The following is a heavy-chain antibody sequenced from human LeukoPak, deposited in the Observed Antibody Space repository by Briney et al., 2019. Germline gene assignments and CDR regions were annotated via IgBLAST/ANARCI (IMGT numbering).Heavy chain of an antibody. Sequence: GGSLRLSCATSGFTFSSNWMSWVRHVPGRGLDWVAYIKPDGSAEYYAASVKGRFTVSRDNAENSLYLQMNSLRVEDTAVYYCARANNSSWRNWGQGTLVTVSS. J-gene: IGHJ4*02. CDR2: IKPDGSAE. CDR1: GFTFSSNW. D-gene: IGHD6-13*01. CDR3: ARANNSSWRN. V-gene: IGHV3-7*01.